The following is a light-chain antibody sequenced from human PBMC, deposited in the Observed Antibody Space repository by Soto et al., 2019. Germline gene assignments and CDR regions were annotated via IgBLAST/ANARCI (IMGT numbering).Light chain of an antibody. J-gene: IGKJ1*01. CDR3: QQYNNWPPWT. CDR2: DAS. Sequence: EIVLTQSPVTLSLSPGERATLCCRASQSVSSYLAWYQQKPGQAPRLLIYDASIRATGIPARFSGSGSGTEFTLTISSLQSEDFAVYYCQQYNNWPPWTFGQGTKVDIK. CDR1: QSVSSY. V-gene: IGKV3D-15*01.